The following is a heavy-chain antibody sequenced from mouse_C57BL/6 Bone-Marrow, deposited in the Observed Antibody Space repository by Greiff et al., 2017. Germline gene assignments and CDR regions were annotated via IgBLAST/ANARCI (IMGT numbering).Heavy chain of an antibody. CDR2: ISYSGST. D-gene: IGHD1-1*01. CDR3: ARANYYGSSPYAMDD. V-gene: IGHV3-8*01. J-gene: IGHJ4*01. Sequence: EVKLVESGPGLAKPSQTLSLTCSVTGYSITSDYWNWIRQFPGNKLEYMGYISYSGSTYYNPSLKCRLSLTRDTSKNQYYLQMKSVTTEDTATYDCARANYYGSSPYAMDDWGQGTTVTVSS. CDR1: GYSITSDY.